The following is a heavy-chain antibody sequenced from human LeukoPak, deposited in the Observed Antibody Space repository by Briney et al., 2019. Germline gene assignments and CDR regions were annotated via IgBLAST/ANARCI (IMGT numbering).Heavy chain of an antibody. CDR1: GGSFSGYY. V-gene: IGHV4-34*01. J-gene: IGHJ4*02. CDR2: INHSGGT. Sequence: KPSETLSLTCAVYGGSFSGYYWSWIRQPPGKGLEWIGEINHSGGTNYNPSLKSRVTISVDTSKNQFSLKLSSVTAADTAVYYCARDFREPFDYWGQGTLVTVSS. CDR3: ARDFREPFDY. D-gene: IGHD1-14*01.